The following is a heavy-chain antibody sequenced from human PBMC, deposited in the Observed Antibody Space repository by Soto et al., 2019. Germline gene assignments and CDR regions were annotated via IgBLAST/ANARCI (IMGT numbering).Heavy chain of an antibody. V-gene: IGHV1-46*01. CDR1: GYTFTSYY. Sequence: QVQLVQSGAEVKKPGASVKVSCKASGYTFTSYYMHWVRQAPGQGLEWMGIINPSGGSTSYAQKLQGRVTMTRDTSTSTVYMELSSLRSEDTAVYYCALTRNGDYVGYYYYMDVWGKGTTVTVSS. D-gene: IGHD4-17*01. CDR2: INPSGGST. J-gene: IGHJ6*03. CDR3: ALTRNGDYVGYYYYMDV.